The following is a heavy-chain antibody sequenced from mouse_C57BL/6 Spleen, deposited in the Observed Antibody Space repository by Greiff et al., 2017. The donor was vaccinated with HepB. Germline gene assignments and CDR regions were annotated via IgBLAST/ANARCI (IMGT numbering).Heavy chain of an antibody. Sequence: EVKLEESGPGLAKPSQTLSLTCSVTGYSITSDYWNWIRKFPGNKLEYMGYISYSGSTYYNPSLKSRISITRDTSKNQYYLQLNSVTTEATATYYGARSYYSNYYGTFDYWGQGTTLTVSS. CDR3: ARSYYSNYYGTFDY. D-gene: IGHD2-5*01. CDR2: ISYSGST. V-gene: IGHV3-8*01. CDR1: GYSITSDY. J-gene: IGHJ2*01.